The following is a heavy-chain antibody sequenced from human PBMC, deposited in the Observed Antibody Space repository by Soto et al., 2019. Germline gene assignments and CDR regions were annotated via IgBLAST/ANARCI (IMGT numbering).Heavy chain of an antibody. V-gene: IGHV1-8*01. Sequence: ASVKVSCKASGYTFTSYDINWVRQATGQGLEWMGWMNPNSGNTGYAQKFQGRVTMTRNTSISTAYMELSSLRSEDTAVYYCARSVEWLASFDPWGQGTLVTVSS. D-gene: IGHD6-19*01. J-gene: IGHJ5*02. CDR2: MNPNSGNT. CDR3: ARSVEWLASFDP. CDR1: GYTFTSYD.